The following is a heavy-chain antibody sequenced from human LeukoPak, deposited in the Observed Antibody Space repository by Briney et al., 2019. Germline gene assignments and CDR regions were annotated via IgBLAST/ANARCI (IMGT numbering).Heavy chain of an antibody. CDR2: ISAYNGNT. CDR1: GYTFTRYG. V-gene: IGHV1-18*01. Sequence: APVKVSCKDSGYTFTRYGISCVRQAPGEGLEGMGWISAYNGNTNYAQKLQGRVTMTTDTSTSTAYMELRSLRSDDTAVYYCARDLIVPAAGYFQHWGQGTLVTVSS. CDR3: ARDLIVPAAGYFQH. J-gene: IGHJ1*01. D-gene: IGHD2-2*01.